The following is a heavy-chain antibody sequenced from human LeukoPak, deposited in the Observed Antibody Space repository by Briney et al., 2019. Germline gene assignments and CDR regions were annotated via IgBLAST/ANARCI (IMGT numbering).Heavy chain of an antibody. D-gene: IGHD1-14*01. V-gene: IGHV3-21*01. Sequence: GGCLRLSCAASGFSFSSYYVNWVRQAPGKGLEWVSCISSSSTYIYYADSVRGRFAISRDNAKNSLYLQMNSLRAEDTAVYYCVRENHGSFDYWGQGSLVTVSS. CDR1: GFSFSSYY. J-gene: IGHJ4*02. CDR3: VRENHGSFDY. CDR2: ISSSSTYI.